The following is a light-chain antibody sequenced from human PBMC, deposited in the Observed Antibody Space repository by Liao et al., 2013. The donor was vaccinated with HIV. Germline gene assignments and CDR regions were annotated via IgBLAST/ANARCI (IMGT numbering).Light chain of an antibody. J-gene: IGLJ2*01. V-gene: IGLV3-25*03. Sequence: SYELTQPPSVSVSPGQTARITCSGDALPKRYAYWYQQKPGQAPVLVIYKDIERPSGIPERFSGSSSGTTVTLTISGVQAEDEADYYCQSADSSGTVVFGGRDQADRP. CDR2: KDI. CDR1: ALPKRY. CDR3: QSADSSGTVV.